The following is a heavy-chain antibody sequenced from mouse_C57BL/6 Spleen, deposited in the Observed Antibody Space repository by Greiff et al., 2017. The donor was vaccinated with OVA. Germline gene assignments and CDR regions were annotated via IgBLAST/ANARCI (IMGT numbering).Heavy chain of an antibody. Sequence: QVQLQQPGAELVKPGASVKMSCKASGYTFTSYWITWVKQRPGQGLEWIGDIYPGSGSTNYNEKFKSKATLTVDTSSSTAYMQLSSLTSEDSAVYYCARNHGYDVGYAMDYWGQGTSVTVSS. D-gene: IGHD2-2*01. V-gene: IGHV1-55*01. CDR3: ARNHGYDVGYAMDY. CDR1: GYTFTSYW. CDR2: IYPGSGST. J-gene: IGHJ4*01.